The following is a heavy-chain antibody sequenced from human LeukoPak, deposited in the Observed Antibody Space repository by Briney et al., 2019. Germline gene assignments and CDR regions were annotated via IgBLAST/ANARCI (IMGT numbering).Heavy chain of an antibody. CDR2: LSYDGSNK. J-gene: IGHJ4*02. CDR1: GFTFSTYA. V-gene: IGHV3-30-3*01. CDR3: ARSTVVIAAVLFDY. Sequence: GGSLRLSCAASGFTFSTYAMHWVRQAPGKGLEWVAFLSYDGSNKYYADPVKGRFTISRDTSKNTLYLQMNSLRPEDTAVYYCARSTVVIAAVLFDYWGQGTLVTVSS. D-gene: IGHD2-15*01.